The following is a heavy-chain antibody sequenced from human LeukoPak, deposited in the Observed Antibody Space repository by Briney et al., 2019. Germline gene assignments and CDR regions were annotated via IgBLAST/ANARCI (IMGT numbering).Heavy chain of an antibody. V-gene: IGHV4-59*01. CDR2: IYYSGST. Sequence: DPSESLSLTCSVSGDSISTYYWSWIRQPPGKGLEWIGYIYYSGSTNYNPSLKSRVSISVDTSKNQFSLKLSSVTAADAAVYYCATAVVVVGSTRGYYFDYWGKGTLAPVSS. CDR1: GDSISTYY. D-gene: IGHD2-15*01. CDR3: ATAVVVVGSTRGYYFDY. J-gene: IGHJ4*02.